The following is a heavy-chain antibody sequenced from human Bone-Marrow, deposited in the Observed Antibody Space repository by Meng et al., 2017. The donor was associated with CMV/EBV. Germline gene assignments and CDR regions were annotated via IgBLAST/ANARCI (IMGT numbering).Heavy chain of an antibody. J-gene: IGHJ4*02. V-gene: IGHV3-7*01. D-gene: IGHD1-14*01. Sequence: LSLTCAASGFTFSSYWMSWVRQAPGKGLEWVANIKQDGSEKYYVDSVKGRFTNSRDNAKNSLYPQMNSLRAEDTAVYYCARSLGGVRYNWNHEDYWGQGTLVTVSS. CDR1: GFTFSSYW. CDR3: ARSLGGVRYNWNHEDY. CDR2: IKQDGSEK.